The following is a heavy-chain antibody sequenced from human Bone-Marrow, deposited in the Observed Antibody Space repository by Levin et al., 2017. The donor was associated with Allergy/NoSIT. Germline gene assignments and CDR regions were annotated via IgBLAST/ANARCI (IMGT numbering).Heavy chain of an antibody. CDR3: AKAPGTGTFDY. V-gene: IGHV3-30*18. Sequence: LTCAASGFTFSNSGMHWVRQAPGKGLDWVAVISFDGSIKYYADSVKGRFTISRDNSKNTLYLQMNSLKSEDTAVYYCAKAPGTGTFDYWGQGTLVTVSS. D-gene: IGHD6-13*01. J-gene: IGHJ4*02. CDR1: GFTFSNSG. CDR2: ISFDGSIK.